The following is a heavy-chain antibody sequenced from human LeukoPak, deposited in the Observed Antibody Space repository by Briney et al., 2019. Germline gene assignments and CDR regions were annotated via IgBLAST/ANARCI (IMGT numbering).Heavy chain of an antibody. V-gene: IGHV3-30*18. J-gene: IGHJ6*02. D-gene: IGHD5-12*01. CDR3: AKNRVATTGTYGMDV. Sequence: GGFLRLSCAASGFTFDNYAIHWVRQAPGKGLEWVAVISYDGSNQYYPDSVKGRFTISRHNSKNVLYLQMNSLRAEDTAVYYCAKNRVATTGTYGMDVWGQGTTVTVSS. CDR2: ISYDGSNQ. CDR1: GFTFDNYA.